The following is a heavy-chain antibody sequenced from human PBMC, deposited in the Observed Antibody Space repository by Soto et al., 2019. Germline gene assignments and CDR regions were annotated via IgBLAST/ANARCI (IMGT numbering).Heavy chain of an antibody. Sequence: PSETLSLTCTVSGGSISSGGYYWSWIRQHPGKGLEWIGYIYYSGSTYFNPSLKSRVTISVDTSKNQFSLKLSSVTAADTAVYYCARGGGYDFRSSQAPPIDVWGQGTTVTVSS. CDR3: ARGGGYDFRSSQAPPIDV. D-gene: IGHD3-3*01. CDR1: GGSISSGGYY. CDR2: IYYSGST. J-gene: IGHJ6*02. V-gene: IGHV4-31*03.